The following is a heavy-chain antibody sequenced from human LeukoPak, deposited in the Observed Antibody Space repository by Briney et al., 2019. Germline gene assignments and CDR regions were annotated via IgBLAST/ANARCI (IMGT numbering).Heavy chain of an antibody. CDR2: IYYSGST. CDR3: ARVLGGYSGYDLLDC. CDR1: SGSISSYY. J-gene: IGHJ4*02. V-gene: IGHV4-59*01. Sequence: SETLSLTCTVSSGSISSYYWSWIRQPPGKGLEWIGYIYYSGSTNYNPSLKSRVTISVDTSKNQFSLKLSSVTAADTAVYYCARVLGGYSGYDLLDCWGQGTLVTVSS. D-gene: IGHD5-12*01.